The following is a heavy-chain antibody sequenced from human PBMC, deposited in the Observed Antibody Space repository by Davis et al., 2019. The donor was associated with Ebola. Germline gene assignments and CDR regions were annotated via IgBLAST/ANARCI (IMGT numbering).Heavy chain of an antibody. CDR3: ARDEYRGVVVAANYYYYGMDV. V-gene: IGHV1-18*01. D-gene: IGHD2-15*01. CDR1: GYTFTSYG. CDR2: ISAYNGNT. Sequence: ASVKVSCKASGYTFTSYGISWVRQAPGQGLEWMGWISAYNGNTNYAQKLQGRVTMTTDTSTSTAYMELRSLRSDDTAVYYCARDEYRGVVVAANYYYYGMDVWGQGTTVTVSS. J-gene: IGHJ6*02.